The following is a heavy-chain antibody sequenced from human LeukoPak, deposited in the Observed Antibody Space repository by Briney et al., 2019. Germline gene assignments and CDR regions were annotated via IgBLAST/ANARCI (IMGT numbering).Heavy chain of an antibody. J-gene: IGHJ6*02. CDR1: GYTFTSYY. V-gene: IGHV1-46*01. Sequence: ASVKVSCKASGYTFTSYYMHWVRQAPGQGLEWMGIINPSGGSTSYAQKFQGRVTMTRDTSTSTVYMELSSLRSEDTAVYYCAGDRGGKYGMDVWGQGTTVTVSS. CDR3: AGDRGGKYGMDV. D-gene: IGHD3-10*01. CDR2: INPSGGST.